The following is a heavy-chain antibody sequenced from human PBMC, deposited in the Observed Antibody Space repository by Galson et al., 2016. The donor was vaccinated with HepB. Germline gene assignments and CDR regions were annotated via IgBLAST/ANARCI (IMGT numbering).Heavy chain of an antibody. D-gene: IGHD1-26*01. CDR3: AHRRGSGSPWAYGAFEI. CDR2: KYWDDDK. J-gene: IGHJ3*02. CDR1: GFSLSTTGVG. Sequence: PALVKPTQTLTLTCTFSGFSLSTTGVGVGWIRQPPGKALEWLALKYWDDDKYYNPSLKTRLIITKDTSKNQVVLTMTNMDPVDTATYYCAHRRGSGSPWAYGAFEIWGQGTMVTVSS. V-gene: IGHV2-5*02.